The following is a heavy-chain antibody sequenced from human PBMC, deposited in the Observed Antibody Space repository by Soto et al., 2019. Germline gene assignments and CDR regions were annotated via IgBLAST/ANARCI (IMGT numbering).Heavy chain of an antibody. Sequence: EVQLLDSGGGLVQPGGSLRLSCAASGFTFSSSAMSWVRQAPGKGLGWVSAVSGSGGTTYYADSVRGRFTISRDNSKNTLYLQRTSLRAEDTAIYSCARCTVDTIVTSGWCHYLDPWGQGTLVTVSS. CDR2: VSGSGGTT. CDR1: GFTFSSSA. J-gene: IGHJ5*02. D-gene: IGHD6-19*01. CDR3: ARCTVDTIVTSGWCHYLDP. V-gene: IGHV3-23*01.